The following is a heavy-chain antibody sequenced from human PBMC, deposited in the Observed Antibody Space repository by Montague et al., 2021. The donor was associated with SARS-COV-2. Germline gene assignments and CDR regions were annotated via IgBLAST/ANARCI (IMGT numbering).Heavy chain of an antibody. V-gene: IGHV3-30-3*01. CDR1: GFTFSSYA. CDR3: VRSRSGSYLDAFDI. D-gene: IGHD1-26*01. J-gene: IGHJ3*02. CDR2: ISYDGSNK. Sequence: SLRRSCAASGFTFSSYAMHWVRQAPGKGLEWVAVISYDGSNKYYADSVKGRFTISRDNSKNTLYLQMNSLRAEDTAVYYCVRSRSGSYLDAFDIWGQGTMVTVSS.